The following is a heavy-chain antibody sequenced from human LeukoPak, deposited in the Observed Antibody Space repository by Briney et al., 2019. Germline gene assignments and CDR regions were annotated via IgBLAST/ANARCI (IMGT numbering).Heavy chain of an antibody. J-gene: IGHJ5*02. CDR2: IYTSGAT. V-gene: IGHV4-4*07. CDR1: GGSISSYY. Sequence: SETLSLTCTVSGGSISSYYWNWIRQPAGKGLEWIGRIYTSGATNYNPSLKSRVTMSVDTSKNQFSLNLGSVTAADTAVYYCARGLLQWLGFDPWGQGTLVTVSS. CDR3: ARGLLQWLGFDP. D-gene: IGHD6-19*01.